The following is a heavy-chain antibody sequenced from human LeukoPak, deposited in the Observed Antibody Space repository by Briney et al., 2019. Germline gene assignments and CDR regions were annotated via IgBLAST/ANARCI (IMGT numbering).Heavy chain of an antibody. CDR1: GFTFSSYS. CDR2: ISSSSSYI. V-gene: IGHV3-21*01. J-gene: IGHJ6*04. Sequence: PGGSLRLSCAASGFTFSSYSMNSVRPAPGKGLEWGSSISSSSSYIYYAGSVKGRFTISRDNAKNSLYLQMNSLRAEDTAVYYCARRHGMDVWGKGTTVTVSS. CDR3: ARRHGMDV.